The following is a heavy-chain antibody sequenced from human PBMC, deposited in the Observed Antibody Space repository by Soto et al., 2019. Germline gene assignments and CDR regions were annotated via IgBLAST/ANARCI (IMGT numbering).Heavy chain of an antibody. CDR3: TTRRIVGAPYYYYYGMDV. J-gene: IGHJ6*02. Sequence: PGGSLRLSCAASGFIFSNAWMSWVRQAPGKGLEWVGRIKSKINGGTTDYAAPVRGRFTISRDDSKNTLYLQMNSLKTEDTAVYYCTTRRIVGAPYYYYYGMDVWGQGTTVTVSS. CDR1: GFIFSNAW. D-gene: IGHD1-26*01. V-gene: IGHV3-15*01. CDR2: IKSKINGGTT.